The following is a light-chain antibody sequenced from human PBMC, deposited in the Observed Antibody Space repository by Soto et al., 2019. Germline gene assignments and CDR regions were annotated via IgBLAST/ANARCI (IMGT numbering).Light chain of an antibody. V-gene: IGLV2-14*03. CDR3: SSYTSTNFVI. Sequence: QSALTQPASVSGSPGQSITISCTGSSSDIGDYKYVSWYKHHPGKAPKLMIYDDSNRPSGVSNRFSGSKSGNTASLTISGLQAEDEADYYCSSYTSTNFVIFGGGIKLTVL. CDR2: DDS. J-gene: IGLJ2*01. CDR1: SSDIGDYKY.